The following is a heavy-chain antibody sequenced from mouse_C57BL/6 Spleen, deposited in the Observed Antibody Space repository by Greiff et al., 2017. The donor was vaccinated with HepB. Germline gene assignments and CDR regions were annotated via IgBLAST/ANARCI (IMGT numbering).Heavy chain of an antibody. CDR1: GFTFSSYA. J-gene: IGHJ2*01. V-gene: IGHV5-4*03. Sequence: DVMLVESGGGLVKPGGSLKLSCAASGFTFSSYAMSWVRQTPEKRLEWVATISDGGSYTYYPDNVKGRFTISRDNAKNNLYLQMSHLKSEDTAMYYCAIKNYFDYWGQGTTLTVSS. CDR3: AIKNYFDY. CDR2: ISDGGSYT.